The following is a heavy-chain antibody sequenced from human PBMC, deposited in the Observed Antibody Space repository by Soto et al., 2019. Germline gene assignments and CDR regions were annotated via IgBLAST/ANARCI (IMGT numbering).Heavy chain of an antibody. D-gene: IGHD6-19*01. CDR1: GGSFSGYY. CDR2: INHSGST. CDR3: ARGGMGYMKQWLVRSHYGMDV. V-gene: IGHV4-34*01. Sequence: SETLSLTCAVYGGSFSGYYWSWIRQPPGKGLEWIGEINHSGSTNYNQSLKSRVTISVDTSKNQFSLKLSSVTAADTAVYYCARGGMGYMKQWLVRSHYGMDVWGQGTTVTVSS. J-gene: IGHJ6*02.